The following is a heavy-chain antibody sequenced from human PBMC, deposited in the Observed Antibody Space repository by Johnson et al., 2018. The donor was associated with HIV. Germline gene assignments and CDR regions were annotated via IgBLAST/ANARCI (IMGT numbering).Heavy chain of an antibody. J-gene: IGHJ3*02. D-gene: IGHD6-25*01. CDR2: IRYDGSNK. CDR1: GFTFSTYG. Sequence: VQLVESGGGLVKPGGSLRLSCAASGFTFSTYGMHWVRQAPGKGLEWVAVIRYDGSNKYYADSVKGRFTISRDNSKKTWYLEMNSLRAEKPAGYYCAKGGIDSFDIWGQGTMVTVSS. CDR3: AKGGIDSFDI. V-gene: IGHV3-30*02.